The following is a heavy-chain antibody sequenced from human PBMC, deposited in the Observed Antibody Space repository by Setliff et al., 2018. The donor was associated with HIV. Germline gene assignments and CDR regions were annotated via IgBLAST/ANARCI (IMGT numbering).Heavy chain of an antibody. CDR3: ASESRAHRGDY. CDR1: GYTFTDYY. J-gene: IGHJ4*02. Sequence: ASVKVSCKSSGYTFTDYYMHWVRQAPGQGLEWMGIINPSGGSTSYAQKFQGRVTMTRDTSTSTVYMELSSLRSEDTAVYYCASESRAHRGDYWGQGTLVTVSS. D-gene: IGHD3-10*01. CDR2: INPSGGST. V-gene: IGHV1-46*01.